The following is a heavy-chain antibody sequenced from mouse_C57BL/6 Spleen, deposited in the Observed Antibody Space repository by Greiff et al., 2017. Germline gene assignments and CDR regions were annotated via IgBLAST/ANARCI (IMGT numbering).Heavy chain of an antibody. Sequence: EVQRVESGGGLVKPGGSLKLSCAASGFTFSSYTMSWVRQTPEERLEWVATISGGGGNTYYPDSVKGRCTFSRDKAKNTLYLQMSSLRSEDTVLYYCARQEGYYLAYGGQGTLVTVSA. CDR3: ARQEGYYLAY. CDR2: ISGGGGNT. V-gene: IGHV5-9*01. CDR1: GFTFSSYT. D-gene: IGHD2-3*01. J-gene: IGHJ3*01.